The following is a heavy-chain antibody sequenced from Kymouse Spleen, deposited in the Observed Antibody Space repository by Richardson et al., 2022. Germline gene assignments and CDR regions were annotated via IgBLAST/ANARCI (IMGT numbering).Heavy chain of an antibody. D-gene: IGHD6-13*01. J-gene: IGHJ6*02. CDR3: AKDIGGSSWSFYYYYYGMDV. V-gene: IGHV3-9*01. Sequence: EVQLVESGGGLVQPGRSLRLSCAASGFTFDDYAMHWVRQAPGKGLEWVSGISWNSGSIGYADSVKGRFTISRDNAKNSLYLQMNSLRAEDTALYYCAKDIGGSSWSFYYYYYGMDVWGQGTTVTVSS. CDR2: ISWNSGSI. CDR1: GFTFDDYA.